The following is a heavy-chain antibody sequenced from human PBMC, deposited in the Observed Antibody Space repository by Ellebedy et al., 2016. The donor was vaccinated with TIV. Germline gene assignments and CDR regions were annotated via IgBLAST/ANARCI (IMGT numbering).Heavy chain of an antibody. CDR2: IGKIEDPK. CDR3: ARLSGMDV. D-gene: IGHD3-16*02. Sequence: PGGSLRLSCAVSGFALSDYEMNWVRQAPGKGLEWVSYIGKIEDPKYYADSVKGRFTISRDNAKNAVYLQMNDLTAEDTAVYYCARLSGMDVWGQGTTVTVSS. V-gene: IGHV3-48*03. CDR1: GFALSDYE. J-gene: IGHJ6*02.